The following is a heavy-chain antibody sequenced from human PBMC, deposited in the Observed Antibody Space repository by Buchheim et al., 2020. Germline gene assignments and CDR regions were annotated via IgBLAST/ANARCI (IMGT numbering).Heavy chain of an antibody. V-gene: IGHV4-61*01. D-gene: IGHD2-2*01. J-gene: IGHJ6*02. CDR1: GGSISSSSYY. Sequence: QLQLQESGPGLVKPSETLSLTCTVSGGSISSSSYYWSWIRQPPGKGLEWIGYIYYSGSTNYNPSLKSRVTISVDTSKKQFSLKLSSVTAADTAVYYCARAVRGNIVVVPTFYGMDVWGQGTT. CDR2: IYYSGST. CDR3: ARAVRGNIVVVPTFYGMDV.